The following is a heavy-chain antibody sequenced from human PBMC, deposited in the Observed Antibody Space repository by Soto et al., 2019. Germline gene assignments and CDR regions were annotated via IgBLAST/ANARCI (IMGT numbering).Heavy chain of an antibody. J-gene: IGHJ4*02. CDR3: AKEGALSGWTEGDY. CDR2: ISYDGNEK. Sequence: QVQLVESGGGVVQPGRSLRLSCAASGFTFSTYGMHWVRQAPGKGLEWVAVISYDGNEKHYADSVKGRFTISRDNSKDTLSLQMNSLRAEDTAVYYCAKEGALSGWTEGDYWGQGTLVTVSS. CDR1: GFTFSTYG. D-gene: IGHD6-19*01. V-gene: IGHV3-30*18.